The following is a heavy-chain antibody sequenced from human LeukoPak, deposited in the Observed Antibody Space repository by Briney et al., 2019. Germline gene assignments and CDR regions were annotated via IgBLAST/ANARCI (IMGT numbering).Heavy chain of an antibody. CDR1: GGSISSYY. Sequence: SETLSLTCTVSGGSISSYYWSWIRQPPGKGLEWIGYIYYSGSTNYNPSLKSRVTISVDASKNQFSLKLSSVTAADTAVYYCARDRGGLYGGNSLGYYFDYWGQGTLVTVSS. V-gene: IGHV4-59*01. J-gene: IGHJ4*02. D-gene: IGHD4-23*01. CDR3: ARDRGGLYGGNSLGYYFDY. CDR2: IYYSGST.